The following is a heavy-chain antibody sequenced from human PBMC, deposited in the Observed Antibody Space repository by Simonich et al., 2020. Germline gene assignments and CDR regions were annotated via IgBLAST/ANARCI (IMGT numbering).Heavy chain of an antibody. CDR3: ATHYYGDYYFDY. Sequence: EVQLVESGGGLVQPGGSLRLSCAASGFTFSSYEMNWVRQVPGKGLDGVSYISSSGSTIYYTDSLKGRFTISRDNAKNSLYLQMNSLRAEDTAVYYCATHYYGDYYFDYWGQGTLVTVSS. CDR1: GFTFSSYE. CDR2: ISSSGSTI. J-gene: IGHJ4*02. V-gene: IGHV3-48*03. D-gene: IGHD4-17*01.